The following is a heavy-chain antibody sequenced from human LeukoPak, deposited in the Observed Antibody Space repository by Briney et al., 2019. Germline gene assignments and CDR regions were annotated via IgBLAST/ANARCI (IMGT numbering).Heavy chain of an antibody. CDR1: GGSISSGDYY. J-gene: IGHJ4*02. D-gene: IGHD4-17*01. Sequence: SETLSLTCTVSGGSISSGDYYWSWIRQPPGKGLEWIGYIYYSGSTYYNPSLKSRVTISVDTSKNQFSLKLSSVTAADTAVYYCARAHRDGDLPPMVYYWGREPWSPSPQ. V-gene: IGHV4-30-4*01. CDR3: ARAHRDGDLPPMVYY. CDR2: IYYSGST.